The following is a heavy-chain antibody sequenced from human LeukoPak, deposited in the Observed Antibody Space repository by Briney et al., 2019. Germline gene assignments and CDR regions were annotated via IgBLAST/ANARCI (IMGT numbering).Heavy chain of an antibody. CDR1: GGTFSSYA. CDR2: IIPIFGTA. J-gene: IGHJ3*02. V-gene: IGHV1-69*05. D-gene: IGHD4-23*01. Sequence: SVKVSCKASGGTFSSYAISWVRQAPGQGLEWMGGIIPIFGTANYAQKFQGRVTITTDESTSTAYMELSSLRSEDTAVYYCARFGGYGGNSDAFDIWGQGTMVTVSS. CDR3: ARFGGYGGNSDAFDI.